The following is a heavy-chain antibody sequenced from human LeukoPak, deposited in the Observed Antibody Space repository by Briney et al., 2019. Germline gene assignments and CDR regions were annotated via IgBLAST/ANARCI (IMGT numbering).Heavy chain of an antibody. CDR1: GGSIRTKTW. Sequence: SGTLSLTSAVSGGSIRTKTWWSWVRQPPGQGLEWIGQTSHDGNADYTPSLKSRVTISVDKSKNQLSLKLNSVTAADSAVYYCAKHGGRYFDSWGQGTLVTVSS. J-gene: IGHJ4*02. V-gene: IGHV4-4*02. CDR2: TSHDGNA. CDR3: AKHGGRYFDS. D-gene: IGHD4-23*01.